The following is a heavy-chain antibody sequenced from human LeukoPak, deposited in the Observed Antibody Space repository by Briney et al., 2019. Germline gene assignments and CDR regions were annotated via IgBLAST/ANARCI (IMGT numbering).Heavy chain of an antibody. CDR1: GGSISSYY. V-gene: IGHV4-59*01. J-gene: IGHJ4*02. CDR3: ARIQSRLPAAYDY. Sequence: SETLYLTCTVSGGSISSYYWSWNRQPPGKVLEWIGYIYYSGSTNYNPSLKSRVTISVDTSKNQFSLKLSSVTAADTAVYYCARIQSRLPAAYDYWGQGTLVTVSS. D-gene: IGHD2-2*01. CDR2: IYYSGST.